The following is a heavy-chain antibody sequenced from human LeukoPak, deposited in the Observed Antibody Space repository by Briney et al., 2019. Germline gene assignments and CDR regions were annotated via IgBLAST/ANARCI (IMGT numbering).Heavy chain of an antibody. CDR2: IRSKANSYAT. CDR1: GFTFSSSA. CDR3: TRHVGATTSDY. V-gene: IGHV3-73*01. J-gene: IGHJ4*02. Sequence: AGGSLRLSCAASGFTFSSSAMHWVRQASGKGLEWVGRIRSKANSYATACAASVKGGFTISRDDSKNTAYLQMNSLKTEDTAVYYCTRHVGATTSDYWGQGTLVTVSS. D-gene: IGHD1-26*01.